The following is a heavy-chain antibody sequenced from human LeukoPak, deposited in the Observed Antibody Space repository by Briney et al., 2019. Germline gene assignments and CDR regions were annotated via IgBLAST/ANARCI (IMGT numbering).Heavy chain of an antibody. J-gene: IGHJ4*02. Sequence: GASVKVSCKASGYTFTGYYMHWVRQAPGQGLERMGWINPNSGGTNYAQKFQGRVTMTRDTSISTAYMGLSRLRSDDTAVYYCARSGCGGDCYLDYWGQGTLVTVSS. V-gene: IGHV1-2*02. CDR1: GYTFTGYY. D-gene: IGHD2-21*02. CDR3: ARSGCGGDCYLDY. CDR2: INPNSGGT.